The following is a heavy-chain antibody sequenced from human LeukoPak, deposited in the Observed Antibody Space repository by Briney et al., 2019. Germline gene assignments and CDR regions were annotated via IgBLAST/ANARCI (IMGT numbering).Heavy chain of an antibody. D-gene: IGHD2-21*02. Sequence: GGSLRLSCAASGFTFSSYAMSWVRQAPGKGLEWVSAISGSGGSTYYADSVKGRFTISRDNSKSTLYLQMNSLRAEDTAVYYCAKVPAAYCGGDCYYDYWGQGTLVTVSS. J-gene: IGHJ4*02. CDR1: GFTFSSYA. V-gene: IGHV3-23*01. CDR2: ISGSGGST. CDR3: AKVPAAYCGGDCYYDY.